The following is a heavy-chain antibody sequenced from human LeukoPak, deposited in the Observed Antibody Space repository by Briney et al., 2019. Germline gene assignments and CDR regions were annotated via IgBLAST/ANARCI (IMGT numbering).Heavy chain of an antibody. V-gene: IGHV4-39*01. Sequence: SEALSLTCTVSGGSISSSSYYWGWIRQPPGKGLEWIGSIYYSGSTYYNPSLKSRVTISVDTSKNQFSLKLSSVTAADTAVYYCARRVTGKGMITFGGVITHYDYWGQGTLVTVSS. D-gene: IGHD3-16*01. CDR1: GGSISSSSYY. CDR3: ARRVTGKGMITFGGVITHYDY. J-gene: IGHJ4*02. CDR2: IYYSGST.